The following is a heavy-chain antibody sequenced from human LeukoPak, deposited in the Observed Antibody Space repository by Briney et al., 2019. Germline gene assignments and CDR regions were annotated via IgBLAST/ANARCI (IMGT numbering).Heavy chain of an antibody. CDR3: ARDPRLEISGLVNDMLDY. Sequence: PGGSLRLSCAASGFTFSSHSMNWVRQAPGKGLEWVSYISSSSSYIYYADSVKGRFAISRDNAKNSLYLQMNSLRAEDSGIYYCARDPRLEISGLVNDMLDYWGQGTLVTVSS. D-gene: IGHD3-3*01. CDR2: ISSSSSYI. CDR1: GFTFSSHS. V-gene: IGHV3-21*01. J-gene: IGHJ4*02.